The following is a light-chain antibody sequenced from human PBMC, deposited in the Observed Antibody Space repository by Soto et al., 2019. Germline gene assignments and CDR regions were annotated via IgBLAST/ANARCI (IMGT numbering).Light chain of an antibody. J-gene: IGKJ1*01. CDR1: QSLLHSNGYNF. Sequence: DLVMTQSPLSLSVTPGEPASISCRSSQSLLHSNGYNFLDWYLQKPGQSPQLLIYLGSNRASGVPDRFSGSGSGTDFTLRISRVEAEDAGVYYCMQALQTRTFGQGTKVEIK. V-gene: IGKV2-28*01. CDR3: MQALQTRT. CDR2: LGS.